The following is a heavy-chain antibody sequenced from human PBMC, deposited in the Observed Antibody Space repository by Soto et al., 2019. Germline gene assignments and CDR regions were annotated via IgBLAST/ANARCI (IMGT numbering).Heavy chain of an antibody. V-gene: IGHV1-3*01. CDR2: INAGNGNT. D-gene: IGHD5-18*01. Sequence: ASVKVSCKASGYTFTSYAMHWGRQAPGQRLEWMGWINAGNGNTKYSQKFQGRVTITRDTSASTAYMELSSLRSEDTAVYYCARGLNGYSHYFDYWGQGTLVTVSS. CDR3: ARGLNGYSHYFDY. CDR1: GYTFTSYA. J-gene: IGHJ4*02.